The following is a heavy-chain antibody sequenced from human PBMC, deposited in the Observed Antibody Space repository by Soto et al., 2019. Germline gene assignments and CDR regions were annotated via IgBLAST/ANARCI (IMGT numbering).Heavy chain of an antibody. CDR1: GYTFTSYA. V-gene: IGHV1-3*01. CDR2: INAGNGNT. Sequence: VASVKVSCKASGYTFTSYAMHWVRQAPGQRLEWMGWINAGNGNTKYSQKFQGRVTITRDTSASTAYMELSSLRSEDTAVYYCARAHYDILTGYSLNWFDPWGQGTLVTVSS. J-gene: IGHJ5*02. CDR3: ARAHYDILTGYSLNWFDP. D-gene: IGHD3-9*01.